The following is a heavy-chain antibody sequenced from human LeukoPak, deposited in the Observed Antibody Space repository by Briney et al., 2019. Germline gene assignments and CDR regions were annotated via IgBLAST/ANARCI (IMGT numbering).Heavy chain of an antibody. CDR3: AKQQGYYYDSSGYAEFDY. CDR2: ISGSGGST. J-gene: IGHJ4*02. V-gene: IGHV3-23*01. CDR1: GFTFSSYA. Sequence: GGSLRLSXAASGFTFSSYAMRWVRQAPGEGLEWVSAISGSGGSTNYADNVKGRFTISRDNSKNTLYLQMNSLRAEDTAVYYCAKQQGYYYDSSGYAEFDYWGQGTLVTVSS. D-gene: IGHD3-22*01.